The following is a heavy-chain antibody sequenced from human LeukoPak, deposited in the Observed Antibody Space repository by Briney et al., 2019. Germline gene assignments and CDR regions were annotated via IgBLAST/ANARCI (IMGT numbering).Heavy chain of an antibody. CDR1: GGSISSYY. CDR3: ARSYYYDSSGYWDYFDY. V-gene: IGHV4-4*07. CDR2: IYTSGST. Sequence: SETLSLXCTVYGGSISSYYWSWIRQPAGKGLEWIGRIYTSGSTNYNPSLKSRVTMSVDTSKNQFSLKLSSVTAADTAVYYCARSYYYDSSGYWDYFDYWGQGTLVTVSS. J-gene: IGHJ4*02. D-gene: IGHD3-22*01.